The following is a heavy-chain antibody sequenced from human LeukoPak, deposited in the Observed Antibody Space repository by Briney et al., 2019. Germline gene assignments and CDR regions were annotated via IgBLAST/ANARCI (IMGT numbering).Heavy chain of an antibody. D-gene: IGHD5-18*01. Sequence: GGSLRLSCAASGFIVSSNYMSWVRQAPGKGLEWVSVIYSGGSTYYADSVKGRFTISRDNSKNTLYLQMNSLRAEDTAMYYYAKDPYSYGSYFDYWGQGTLVTVSS. CDR3: AKDPYSYGSYFDY. CDR2: IYSGGST. CDR1: GFIVSSNY. V-gene: IGHV3-53*05. J-gene: IGHJ4*02.